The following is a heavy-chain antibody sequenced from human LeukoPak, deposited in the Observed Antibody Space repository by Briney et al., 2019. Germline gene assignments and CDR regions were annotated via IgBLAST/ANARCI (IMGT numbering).Heavy chain of an antibody. CDR3: ARGRAAAATGWFDP. D-gene: IGHD6-13*01. J-gene: IGHJ5*02. CDR1: GYTFTSYG. V-gene: IGHV1-18*04. Sequence: ASVKVSCKASGYTFTSYGISCVRQAPGQGLEWMGWISAYNGNTNYAQKLQGRVTMTTDTSTSTAYMELRSLRSDDTAAYYCARGRAAAATGWFDPWGQGTLVTVSS. CDR2: ISAYNGNT.